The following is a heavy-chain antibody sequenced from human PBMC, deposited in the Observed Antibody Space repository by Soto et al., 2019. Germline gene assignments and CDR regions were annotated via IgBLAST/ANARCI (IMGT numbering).Heavy chain of an antibody. CDR2: VYSTGGT. D-gene: IGHD1-26*01. Sequence: LSLTCNVSGDSIGRFYWSWIRQSAEKGLEWIGRVYSTGGTAYNPALKGRVTISLDRSNNHVSLEMNSVTAADTAVYFCARDLSGTGLDIWGRGTRVTVSS. V-gene: IGHV4-4*07. CDR1: GDSIGRFY. J-gene: IGHJ6*02. CDR3: ARDLSGTGLDI.